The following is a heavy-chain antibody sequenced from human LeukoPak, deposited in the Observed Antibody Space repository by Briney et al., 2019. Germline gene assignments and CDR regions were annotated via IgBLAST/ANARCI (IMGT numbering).Heavy chain of an antibody. Sequence: PGGSLRLSCAASGFTFSSYAMHWVRQAPGKGLEWVAVISYDGSNKYYADSVKGRFTIPRDNAKNSLYLQMNSLRAEDTAVYYCARHGSYDFWSGYTANYFDYWGQGTLVTVSS. CDR3: ARHGSYDFWSGYTANYFDY. V-gene: IGHV3-30-3*01. CDR2: ISYDGSNK. J-gene: IGHJ4*02. CDR1: GFTFSSYA. D-gene: IGHD3-3*01.